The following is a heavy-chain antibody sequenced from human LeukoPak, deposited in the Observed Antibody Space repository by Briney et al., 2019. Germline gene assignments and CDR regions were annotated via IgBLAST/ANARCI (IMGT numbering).Heavy chain of an antibody. D-gene: IGHD6-19*01. CDR3: ARHGGEDSSGWYYNY. CDR1: GGSISSYY. V-gene: IGHV4-59*08. Sequence: SETLSLTCTVSGGSISSYYWSWIRQPPGKGLEWIGYIYYSGSTNYNPSLKSRVTISVDTSKNQFSLKLSSVTAADTAVYYCARHGGEDSSGWYYNYWGQGTLVTVSS. CDR2: IYYSGST. J-gene: IGHJ4*02.